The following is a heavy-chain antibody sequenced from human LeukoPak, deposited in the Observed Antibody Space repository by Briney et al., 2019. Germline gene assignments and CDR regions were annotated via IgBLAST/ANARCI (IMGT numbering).Heavy chain of an antibody. Sequence: GGSLRLSCAASGFTFSSYATSWVRQAPGKGLEWVSAISGSGGSTYYADSVKGRFTISRDNSKNTLYLQMNSLRAEDTAVYYCAKDQGATGYMDVWGKGTTVTVSS. V-gene: IGHV3-23*01. D-gene: IGHD1-1*01. CDR2: ISGSGGST. J-gene: IGHJ6*03. CDR3: AKDQGATGYMDV. CDR1: GFTFSSYA.